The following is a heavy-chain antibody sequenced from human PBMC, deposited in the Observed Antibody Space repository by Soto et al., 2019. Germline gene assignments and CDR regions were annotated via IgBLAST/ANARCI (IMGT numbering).Heavy chain of an antibody. CDR3: ARAPSGYYFDR. CDR2: INTANGDT. D-gene: IGHD3-10*01. CDR1: GYTFTSYA. V-gene: IGHV1-3*04. J-gene: IGHJ4*02. Sequence: QVQLVQSGAEVKKPAASVKLSCKASGYTFTSYAVHWVRQAPGQRLESMGWINTANGDTKYSQNFPRRAAITRDTPASTAYMELSSLTSEDTAVYFCARAPSGYYFDRWGQGTLVTVSS.